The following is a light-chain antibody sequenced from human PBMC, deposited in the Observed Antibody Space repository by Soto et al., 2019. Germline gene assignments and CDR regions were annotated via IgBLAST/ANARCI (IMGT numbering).Light chain of an antibody. Sequence: QSALTQPPSVSGTLGQGVTISCSGSTSNIGENSVGWFQQLPGTAPKVLIYVTNKRPSGVPARFSASKSGTSAYLAISGLQSEDEADYYCAAWDGSLNGHVFGTGTKVTXL. J-gene: IGLJ1*01. V-gene: IGLV1-44*01. CDR3: AAWDGSLNGHV. CDR2: VTN. CDR1: TSNIGENS.